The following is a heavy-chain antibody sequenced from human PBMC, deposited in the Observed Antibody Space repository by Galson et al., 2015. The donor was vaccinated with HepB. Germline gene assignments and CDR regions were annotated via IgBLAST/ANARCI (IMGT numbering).Heavy chain of an antibody. Sequence: QSGAEVKKPGESLRISCKGSGYSFTSYWISWVRQMPGKGLEWMGRIDPSDSYTNYSPSFQGHVTISADKSISTAYLQWSSLKASDTAMYYCARKYYDFWSGYYFDYWGQGTLVTVSS. CDR1: GYSFTSYW. V-gene: IGHV5-10-1*01. CDR3: ARKYYDFWSGYYFDY. CDR2: IDPSDSYT. D-gene: IGHD3-3*01. J-gene: IGHJ4*02.